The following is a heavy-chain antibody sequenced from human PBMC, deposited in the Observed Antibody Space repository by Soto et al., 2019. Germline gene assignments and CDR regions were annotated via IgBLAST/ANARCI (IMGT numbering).Heavy chain of an antibody. CDR3: ARDRGPSSGYYPYWFDP. D-gene: IGHD3-22*01. J-gene: IGHJ5*02. CDR1: GGTFSSYA. CDR2: IIPIFGTA. Sequence: QVQLVKSGAEVKKPGSSVKVSCKASGGTFSSYAITWVRQAPGQGLEWMGGIIPIFGTANYAQKFQGRVTITADXSXSXXYMELSSLRSEDTAVYYCARDRGPSSGYYPYWFDPWGQGTLVTVSS. V-gene: IGHV1-69*12.